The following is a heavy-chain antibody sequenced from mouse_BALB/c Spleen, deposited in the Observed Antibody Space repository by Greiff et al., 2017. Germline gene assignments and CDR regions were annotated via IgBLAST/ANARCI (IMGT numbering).Heavy chain of an antibody. CDR2: ISSGGSYT. CDR1: GFTFSSYA. V-gene: IGHV5-9-4*01. J-gene: IGHJ4*01. CDR3: ARGGYGRSPYYAMDY. D-gene: IGHD1-1*01. Sequence: EVQLVESGGGLVKPGGSLKLSCAASGFTFSSYAMSWVRQSPEKRLEWVAEISSGGSYTYYPDTVTGRFTISRDNAKNTLYLEMSSLRSEDTAMYYCARGGYGRSPYYAMDYWGQGTSGTVSS.